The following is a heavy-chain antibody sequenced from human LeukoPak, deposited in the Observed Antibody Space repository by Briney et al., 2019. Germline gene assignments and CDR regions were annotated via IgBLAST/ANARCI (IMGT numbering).Heavy chain of an antibody. CDR3: ARGRLVVTALDY. D-gene: IGHD2-21*02. Sequence: PGGSLRLSCAASGFTFSNYGMHWVRQAPGKGLEWVAFIRSDGINKYHADSVKGRFTISRDNSKNTLYLQMGSLRAEDMAVYYCARGRLVVTALDYWGQGTLVTVSS. CDR2: IRSDGINK. CDR1: GFTFSNYG. V-gene: IGHV3-30*02. J-gene: IGHJ4*02.